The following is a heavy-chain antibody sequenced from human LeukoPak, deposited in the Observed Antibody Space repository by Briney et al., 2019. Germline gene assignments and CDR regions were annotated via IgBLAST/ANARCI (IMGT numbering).Heavy chain of an antibody. CDR3: AKLKSWYFDY. CDR2: ISGSGDST. D-gene: IGHD6-13*01. Sequence: GGSLRLSCAASGFTFSSYAMSWVRQAPGKGLEWVSAISGSGDSTYYADSVKGRFTIPRDNSKNTLYLQMNSLRAEDTAVYYCAKLKSWYFDYWGQGTLVTVSS. V-gene: IGHV3-23*01. J-gene: IGHJ4*02. CDR1: GFTFSSYA.